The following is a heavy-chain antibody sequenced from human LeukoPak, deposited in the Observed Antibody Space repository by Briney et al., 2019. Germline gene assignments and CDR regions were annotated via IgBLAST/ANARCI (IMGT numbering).Heavy chain of an antibody. Sequence: SETLSLTCAVFGGSFSGYYWSWIRQPPGKGLEWIGEINHSGSTNYNPSLKSRVTISVDTSKNQFSLKPSSVTAADTAVYYCARGRRYCSSTSCYHPYYYMDVWGKGTTVTVSS. CDR3: ARGRRYCSSTSCYHPYYYMDV. CDR2: INHSGST. J-gene: IGHJ6*03. D-gene: IGHD2-2*01. CDR1: GGSFSGYY. V-gene: IGHV4-34*01.